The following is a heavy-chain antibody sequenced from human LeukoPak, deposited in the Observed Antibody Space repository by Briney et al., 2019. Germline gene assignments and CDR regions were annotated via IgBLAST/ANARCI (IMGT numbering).Heavy chain of an antibody. CDR3: ARTPRGGDYDYFDC. CDR2: IIPIFGTA. D-gene: IGHD4-17*01. CDR1: GGTFSSYA. V-gene: IGHV1-69*01. Sequence: GSSVKVSCKASGGTFSSYAISWVRQAPGQGLEWMGGIIPIFGTANYAQKFQGRVTITADESTSTAYMELSSLRSEDTAVYYCARTPRGGDYDYFDCWGQGTLVTVSS. J-gene: IGHJ4*02.